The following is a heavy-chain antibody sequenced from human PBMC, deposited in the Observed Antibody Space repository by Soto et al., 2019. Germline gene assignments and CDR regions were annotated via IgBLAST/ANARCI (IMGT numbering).Heavy chain of an antibody. J-gene: IGHJ4*02. Sequence: EVQLVESGGGRVKPGGSLRLSCAASGFTFSSYSMHWGRQAPGKGLEWVSSISSSSSYIYYADSVKGRFTISRDNAKNSLYLQMNSLRAEDTAVYYCARDNPDPSGGHCDYWGQGTLVTVSS. V-gene: IGHV3-21*01. D-gene: IGHD1-26*01. CDR3: ARDNPDPSGGHCDY. CDR1: GFTFSSYS. CDR2: ISSSSSYI.